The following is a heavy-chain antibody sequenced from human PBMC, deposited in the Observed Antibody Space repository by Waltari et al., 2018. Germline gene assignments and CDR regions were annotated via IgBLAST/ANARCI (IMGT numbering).Heavy chain of an antibody. CDR1: GGSISSSSYY. Sequence: QLQLQESGPGLVKPSETLSLTCTVSGGSISSSSYYWGWIRQPPGKGLEWIGSIYYSVSIYYNTSLKSRVTISVDTSRKQFALKLSSVTAAGTAVYYCAREYGMDVWGQGTTVTVSS. J-gene: IGHJ6*02. CDR3: AREYGMDV. V-gene: IGHV4-39*07. CDR2: IYYSVSI.